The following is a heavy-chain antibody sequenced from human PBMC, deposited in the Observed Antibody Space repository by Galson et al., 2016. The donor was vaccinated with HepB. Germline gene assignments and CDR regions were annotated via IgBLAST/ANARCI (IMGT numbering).Heavy chain of an antibody. CDR3: ARQGGHVTVTTSISDCFHH. D-gene: IGHD4-17*01. V-gene: IGHV5-51*01. J-gene: IGHJ1*01. Sequence: QSGAEVKKPGESLKISCKASGYSFTSYWIGWVRQLPGKGLEWMGIIYPGDSDITYSPSFQGQVTISADKSISTAYLQWSSLKASDTAMYYCARQGGHVTVTTSISDCFHHWGQGTLVIGSS. CDR2: IYPGDSDI. CDR1: GYSFTSYW.